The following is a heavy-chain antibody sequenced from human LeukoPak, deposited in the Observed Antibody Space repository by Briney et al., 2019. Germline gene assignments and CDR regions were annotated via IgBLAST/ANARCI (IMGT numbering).Heavy chain of an antibody. CDR1: GYTFTSYG. Sequence: ASVKVSFKASGYTFTSYGISWVRQAPGQGLEWMGWISAYNGNTNYAQKLQGRVTMTTDTSTSTAYMELRSLRSDDTAVYYCASWYQPRSNNWFDPWGQGTLVTVSS. J-gene: IGHJ5*02. D-gene: IGHD2-2*01. CDR2: ISAYNGNT. V-gene: IGHV1-18*01. CDR3: ASWYQPRSNNWFDP.